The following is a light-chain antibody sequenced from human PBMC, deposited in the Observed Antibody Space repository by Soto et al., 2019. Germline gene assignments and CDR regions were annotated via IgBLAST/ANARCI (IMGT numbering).Light chain of an antibody. CDR2: SAS. Sequence: EIVLTQSPATLSVSPGERATLSCRASQPINSNLAWYQQNPGQAPRLVIYSASTRATGIPARFSGSGSGTEFTLTISSLQSEDFAVYYCQQYGGSPLTFGGGTKVEIK. CDR1: QPINSN. CDR3: QQYGGSPLT. V-gene: IGKV3-15*01. J-gene: IGKJ4*01.